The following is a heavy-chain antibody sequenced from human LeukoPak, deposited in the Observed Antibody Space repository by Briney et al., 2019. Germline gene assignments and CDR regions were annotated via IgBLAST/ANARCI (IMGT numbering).Heavy chain of an antibody. V-gene: IGHV3-23*01. D-gene: IGHD3-10*01. Sequence: PGGSLRLSSAASGFTFSSYAMSWVRQAPGKGLEWVSAISGSGGSTYYADPVKGRFTISRDNSKNTLYLQMNSLRAEDTAVYYCAKRPSGSYYSGDAFDIWGQGTMVTVSS. J-gene: IGHJ3*02. CDR3: AKRPSGSYYSGDAFDI. CDR1: GFTFSSYA. CDR2: ISGSGGST.